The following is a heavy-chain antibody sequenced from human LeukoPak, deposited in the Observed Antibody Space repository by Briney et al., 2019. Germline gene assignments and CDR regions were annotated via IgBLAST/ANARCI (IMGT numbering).Heavy chain of an antibody. CDR3: ARFHDGLDY. CDR2: IYYSGCT. V-gene: IGHV4-61*01. J-gene: IGHJ4*02. D-gene: IGHD2-8*01. Sequence: SETLSLTCTVSGGSVSSGSYYWSWIRQPPGKGLEWIGYIYYSGCTNYNPSLKSRVTISVDTSKNQFSLKLSSVTAADTAVYYCARFHDGLDYWGQGTLVTVSS. CDR1: GGSVSSGSYY.